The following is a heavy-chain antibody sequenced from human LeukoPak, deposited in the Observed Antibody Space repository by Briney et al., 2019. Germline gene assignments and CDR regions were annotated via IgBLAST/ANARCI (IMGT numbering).Heavy chain of an antibody. CDR1: GLSFFNYG. J-gene: IGHJ5*02. V-gene: IGHV3-33*01. D-gene: IGHD6-13*01. Sequence: PGGSLRLSCAASGLSFFNYGMHWVRRAPGRGRDWLAVIWNDGRYTHSADFVQGRITISRDHPKNPLYLPMNSVRAEGTAIYHCATVVQYTASTGTGLSSWGQGTLVTVSS. CDR3: ATVVQYTASTGTGLSS. CDR2: IWNDGRYT.